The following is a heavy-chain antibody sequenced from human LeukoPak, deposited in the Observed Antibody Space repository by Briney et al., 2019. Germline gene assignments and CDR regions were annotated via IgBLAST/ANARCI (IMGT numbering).Heavy chain of an antibody. D-gene: IGHD5-12*01. V-gene: IGHV3-23*01. Sequence: TGGSLRLSCAASGFTFSKYAMSWVRQAPGKGLEWVSVIAGSGSITYYADSVKGRFTISRDNSKNTLYLQMNSLRAEDTAVYYCAKGNSGYNSGYYYHFFDYWGQGTLVTVSS. CDR2: IAGSGSIT. J-gene: IGHJ4*02. CDR3: AKGNSGYNSGYYYHFFDY. CDR1: GFTFSKYA.